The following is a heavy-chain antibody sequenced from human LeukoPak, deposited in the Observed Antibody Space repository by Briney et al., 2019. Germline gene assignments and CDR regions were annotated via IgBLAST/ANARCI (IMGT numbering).Heavy chain of an antibody. CDR3: ARDNRVVAATFDAFDI. CDR1: GFTFSSYG. D-gene: IGHD2-15*01. J-gene: IGHJ3*02. CDR2: ISSSSSYI. Sequence: GGSLRLSCAASGFTFSSYGMSWVRQAPGKGLEWVSSISSSSSYIYYADSVKGRFTISRDNAKNSLYLQMSSPRAEDTAVYYCARDNRVVAATFDAFDIWGQGTMVTVSS. V-gene: IGHV3-21*01.